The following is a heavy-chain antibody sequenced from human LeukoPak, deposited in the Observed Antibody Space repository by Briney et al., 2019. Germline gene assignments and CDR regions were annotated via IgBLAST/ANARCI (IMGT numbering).Heavy chain of an antibody. CDR3: AALTVTNDY. D-gene: IGHD4-17*01. CDR2: IIQIFGPT. Sequence: SEKVSCNASGCSFSSNAICWVRQRHGQGCEWMGWIIQIFGPTNDVQKCQGRVTIPADESMSTAYIELSSVRSEDTAVYYCAALTVTNDYWGQGTLVTVSS. J-gene: IGHJ4*02. V-gene: IGHV1-69*13. CDR1: GCSFSSNA.